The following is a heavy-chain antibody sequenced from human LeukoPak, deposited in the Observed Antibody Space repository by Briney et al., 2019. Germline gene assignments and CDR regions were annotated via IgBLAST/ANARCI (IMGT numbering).Heavy chain of an antibody. V-gene: IGHV4-34*01. Sequence: SETLSLTCAVYGGSFSGYYWSWIRQPPGKGLEWIGEINHSGSTNYNPSLKSRVTISVDTSKNQFSLKLSSVTAADTAVYYCARLRVRSVVPAAPRYYYMDVWGKGTTVTVSS. J-gene: IGHJ6*03. D-gene: IGHD2-2*01. CDR2: INHSGST. CDR3: ARLRVRSVVPAAPRYYYMDV. CDR1: GGSFSGYY.